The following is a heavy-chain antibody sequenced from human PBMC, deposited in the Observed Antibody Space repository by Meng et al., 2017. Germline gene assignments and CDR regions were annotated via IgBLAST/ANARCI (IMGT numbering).Heavy chain of an antibody. Sequence: QAPLVQAGAEVKKPGSSGKVACKASGGTFSSYAISWVRQAPGQGLEWMGGIIPIFGTANYAQKFQGRVTITTDESTSTAYMELSSLRSEDTAVYYCARGGIAAALPWFDPWGQGTLVTVSS. CDR1: GGTFSSYA. D-gene: IGHD6-13*01. J-gene: IGHJ5*02. CDR3: ARGGIAAALPWFDP. V-gene: IGHV1-69*05. CDR2: IIPIFGTA.